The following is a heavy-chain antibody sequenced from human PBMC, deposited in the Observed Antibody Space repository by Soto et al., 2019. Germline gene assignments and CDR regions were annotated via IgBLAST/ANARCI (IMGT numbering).Heavy chain of an antibody. V-gene: IGHV4-30-4*01. CDR3: AREQRSYYGDYFDS. J-gene: IGHJ4*02. CDR2: IYYSGSP. CDR1: GGSISSGDYY. D-gene: IGHD1-26*01. Sequence: QVQLQESGPGLVKPSQTLSLTYTVSGGSISSGDYYWSWIRQPPGKGLEWIGYIYYSGSPYYNPSLKSRVTISVDTSKNQFSLKLSSVTAADTAVYYCAREQRSYYGDYFDSWGQGTLVTVSS.